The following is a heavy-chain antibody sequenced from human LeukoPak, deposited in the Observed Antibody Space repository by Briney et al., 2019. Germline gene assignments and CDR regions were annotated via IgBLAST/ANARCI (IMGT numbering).Heavy chain of an antibody. CDR1: GFTFSSYD. V-gene: IGHV3-48*03. J-gene: IGHJ4*02. CDR2: IHSSGGTI. CDR3: ARKLTGTTYSDC. Sequence: GGSLRLSCAASGFTFSSYDMNWVRQAPGKGLEWVSYIHSSGGTIYYADSVKGRFTISRDSAKNSVYLRMNSLRAEDTALYYCARKLTGTTYSDCWGQGTLVTVCS. D-gene: IGHD1-1*01.